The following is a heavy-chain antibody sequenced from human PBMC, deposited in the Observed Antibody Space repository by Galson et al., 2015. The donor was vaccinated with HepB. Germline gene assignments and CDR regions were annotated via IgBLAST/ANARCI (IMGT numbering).Heavy chain of an antibody. Sequence: VKVSCKVSGYTFTDYYMHWVQQAPGKGLEWMGLVDPEDGETIYAEKFQGRVTITADTSTDTAYMELSSLRSEDTAVYYCATLSYCSSTSCYQDVYYYYMDVWGKGTTVTVSS. J-gene: IGHJ6*03. CDR3: ATLSYCSSTSCYQDVYYYYMDV. CDR1: GYTFTDYY. V-gene: IGHV1-69-2*01. D-gene: IGHD2-2*01. CDR2: VDPEDGET.